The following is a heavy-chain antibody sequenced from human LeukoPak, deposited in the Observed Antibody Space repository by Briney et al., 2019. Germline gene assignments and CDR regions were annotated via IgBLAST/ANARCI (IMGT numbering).Heavy chain of an antibody. CDR2: INHNSGGT. J-gene: IGHJ4*02. CDR3: ARRYSGSYYQYLDY. Sequence: ASVTVSCKASGYTFTGYYMHWVRQAPGQGLEWMGWINHNSGGTNYAQKFQGRVTMTRDTSISTAYMEMSRLRSDDTAVYYCARRYSGSYYQYLDYWGQGDLVTVSS. V-gene: IGHV1-2*02. CDR1: GYTFTGYY. D-gene: IGHD1-26*01.